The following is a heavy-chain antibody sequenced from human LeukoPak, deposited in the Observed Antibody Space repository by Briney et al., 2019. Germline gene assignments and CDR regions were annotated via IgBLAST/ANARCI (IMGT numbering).Heavy chain of an antibody. CDR1: GYTFTSYY. CDR2: INPSGGST. V-gene: IGHV1-46*01. D-gene: IGHD4-17*01. Sequence: ASVKVSCKASGYTFTSYYMHWVRQAPGQGLEWMGIINPSGGSTSYAQKFQGRVTMTRDTSTSTVYMELSSLRSEDTAVYYCAREDLDDYGDYYFDYWGQGTLVTVSS. CDR3: AREDLDDYGDYYFDY. J-gene: IGHJ4*02.